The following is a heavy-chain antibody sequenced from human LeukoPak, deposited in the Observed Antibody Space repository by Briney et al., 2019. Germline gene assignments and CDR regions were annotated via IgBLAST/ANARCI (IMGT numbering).Heavy chain of an antibody. CDR1: GFSFSAAW. CDR2: IKNDGSDK. Sequence: GGSLRLSCEASGFSFSAAWMTWVRRAPGKGLEWVATIKNDGSDKYYVDSVKGRFTLSRDNAKNSVYLQMNSLRVEDTAVYYCVNLGYSDGGQGTLVNVSS. J-gene: IGHJ4*02. V-gene: IGHV3-7*01. CDR3: VNLGYSD. D-gene: IGHD5-12*01.